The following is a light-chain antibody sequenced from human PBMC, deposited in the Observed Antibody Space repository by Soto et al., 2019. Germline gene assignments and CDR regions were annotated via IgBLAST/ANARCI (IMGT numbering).Light chain of an antibody. CDR1: TXSIGAGHD. CDR2: RNN. CDR3: QSHERALNVYL. Sequence: QSVLTQPTSVSGSPGQWITISCTWNTXSIGAGHDVHWYQQLPGTAPKLLIYRNNNRPSGVPDRFSASTSGTSASLAITGLQAEDEADYYCQSHERALNVYLFGPGTKVTVL. J-gene: IGLJ1*01. V-gene: IGLV1-40*01.